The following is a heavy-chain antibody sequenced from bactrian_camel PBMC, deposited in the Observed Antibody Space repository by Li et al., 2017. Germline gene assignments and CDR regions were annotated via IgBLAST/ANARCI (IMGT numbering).Heavy chain of an antibody. CDR3: AADAPWYSGACRYNF. CDR1: GYTSRSNC. Sequence: HVQLVESGGGSVQAGGSLRLSCAVAGYTSRSNCLGWFRRTDEQEREGLAAIVIRDGRTYTADSVAGRFTISRDNAKNTLYLQLNSLKTEDTAMYYCAADAPWYSGACRYNFLGQGTQVTVS. CDR2: IVIRDGRT. D-gene: IGHD1*01. J-gene: IGHJ4*01. V-gene: IGHV3S1*01.